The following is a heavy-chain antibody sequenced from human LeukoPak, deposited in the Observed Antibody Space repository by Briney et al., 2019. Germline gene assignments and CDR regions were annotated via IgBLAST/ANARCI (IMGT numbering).Heavy chain of an antibody. Sequence: ASVKVSCKASGYTFTGYYMHWVRQVPGQGLEWMGWINPNSGGTNYAQKFQGRVTMTRDTSISTAYMELSRLRSDDTAVYYCARVDCGGDCYHDGGYWGQGTLVTVSS. CDR1: GYTFTGYY. J-gene: IGHJ4*02. V-gene: IGHV1-2*02. D-gene: IGHD2-21*02. CDR3: ARVDCGGDCYHDGGY. CDR2: INPNSGGT.